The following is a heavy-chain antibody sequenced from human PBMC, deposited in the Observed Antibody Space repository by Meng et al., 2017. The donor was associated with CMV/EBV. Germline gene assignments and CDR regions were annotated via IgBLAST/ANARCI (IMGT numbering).Heavy chain of an antibody. D-gene: IGHD2-2*01. J-gene: IGHJ5*02. CDR2: SNAGNGNT. CDR1: GYTFTSYA. Sequence: ASVKVSCKASGYTFTSYAMHWLRQAPGQRLEWMGWSNAGNGNTKYSQEFQGRVTITRDTSASTAYMELSSLRSEDMAVYYCARGLERGPYCSSTSCYENWFDPWGQGTLVTVSS. V-gene: IGHV1-3*02. CDR3: ARGLERGPYCSSTSCYENWFDP.